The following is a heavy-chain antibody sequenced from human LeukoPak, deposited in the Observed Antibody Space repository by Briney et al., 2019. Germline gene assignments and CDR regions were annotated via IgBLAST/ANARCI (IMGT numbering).Heavy chain of an antibody. CDR3: ARGAQITYYYDTSGYPDY. CDR1: GFTFSDYE. Sequence: PGGSLRLSCAASGFTFSDYEMNWVRQAPGKGPEWVSYISSSGSTMVYAYSVKGRFTISRDNAKNSLHLQMNSLRAEDTAVYYCARGAQITYYYDTSGYPDYWGQGALVTVSS. J-gene: IGHJ4*02. V-gene: IGHV3-48*03. D-gene: IGHD3-22*01. CDR2: ISSSGSTM.